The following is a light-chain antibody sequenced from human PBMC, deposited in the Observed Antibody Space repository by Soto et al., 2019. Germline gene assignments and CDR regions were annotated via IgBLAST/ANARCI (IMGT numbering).Light chain of an antibody. Sequence: QSVLTQPPSVAGAPGQTVRISCSGRSSNIGPGFDVHWYQQVSGAAPKLLIYGNSNRPSGVPDRFSGSRSGTSASLAITGLQPEDEADYYCQSYDSSLRGSVFGPGTKVTVL. CDR3: QSYDSSLRGSV. CDR2: GNS. CDR1: SSNIGPGFD. J-gene: IGLJ1*01. V-gene: IGLV1-40*01.